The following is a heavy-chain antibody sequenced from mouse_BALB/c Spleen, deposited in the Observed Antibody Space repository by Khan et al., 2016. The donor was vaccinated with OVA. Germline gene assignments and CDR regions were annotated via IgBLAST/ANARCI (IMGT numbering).Heavy chain of an antibody. V-gene: IGHV1S136*01. CDR2: INPYNDYT. CDR1: GYTFTSYD. J-gene: IGHJ3*01. D-gene: IGHD3-1*01. Sequence: EVQLKQSGPELVKPGASVKMSCKASGYTFTSYDMYWVKQKPGQGLEWIGYINPYNDYTKFNEKLKGKAILTSDKSSSTAYMELSSLTSDDSAVYYCARGLLWLQTWFAYWGQGTLVTVSA. CDR3: ARGLLWLQTWFAY.